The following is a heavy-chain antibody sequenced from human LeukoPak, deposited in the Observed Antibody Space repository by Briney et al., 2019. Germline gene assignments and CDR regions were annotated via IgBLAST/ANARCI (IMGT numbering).Heavy chain of an antibody. CDR1: GYTFTSYG. CDR3: ARDRWGVNYYQYMDV. J-gene: IGHJ6*03. Sequence: ASVKVSCKASGYTFTSYGISWVRQAPGQGLEWMGWISAYNGNTNYAQKLQGRVTMTTDTATSTAYMELSGLRADDTAVYYCARDRWGVNYYQYMDVWGKGTTVTVSS. CDR2: ISAYNGNT. V-gene: IGHV1-18*01. D-gene: IGHD3-10*01.